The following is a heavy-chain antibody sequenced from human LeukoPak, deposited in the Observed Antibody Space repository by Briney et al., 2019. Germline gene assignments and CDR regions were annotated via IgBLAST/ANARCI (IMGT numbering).Heavy chain of an antibody. D-gene: IGHD3-10*01. Sequence: GGSLRLSCAASGFTFSSYSMNWVRQAPGKGLEWDSSISSSSSYIYYADSVKGRFTISRDNAKNSLYLQMNSLRAEDTAVYYCARGRGYYGMDVWGQGTTVTVSS. V-gene: IGHV3-21*01. CDR2: ISSSSSYI. CDR1: GFTFSSYS. CDR3: ARGRGYYGMDV. J-gene: IGHJ6*02.